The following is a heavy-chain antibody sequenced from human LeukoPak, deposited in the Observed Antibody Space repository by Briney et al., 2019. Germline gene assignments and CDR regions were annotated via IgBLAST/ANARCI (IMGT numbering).Heavy chain of an antibody. V-gene: IGHV1-69*05. CDR2: TIPIFGTA. CDR1: GGTFSSYA. Sequence: GSSVKVSCKASGGTFSSYAISWVRQAPGQGLEWMGGTIPIFGTANYAQKFQGRVTITTDESTSTAYMELSSLRSEDTAVYYCAGRYCSSTSCYTSYWFDPWGQGTLVTVSS. CDR3: AGRYCSSTSCYTSYWFDP. J-gene: IGHJ5*02. D-gene: IGHD2-2*02.